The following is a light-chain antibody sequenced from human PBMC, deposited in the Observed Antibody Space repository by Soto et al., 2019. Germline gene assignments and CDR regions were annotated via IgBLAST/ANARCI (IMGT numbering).Light chain of an antibody. CDR1: QSVSSD. CDR3: QQRSNWPPIT. J-gene: IGKJ5*01. CDR2: DAS. Sequence: EIVFAQSPATLSFSPGERATPSCRASQSVSSDLAWYQQKPGQAPRLLIYDASNRATGIPARFSGSGSGTDFTLTISSLEAEDFAVYYCQQRSNWPPITFGQGTRLEIK. V-gene: IGKV3-11*01.